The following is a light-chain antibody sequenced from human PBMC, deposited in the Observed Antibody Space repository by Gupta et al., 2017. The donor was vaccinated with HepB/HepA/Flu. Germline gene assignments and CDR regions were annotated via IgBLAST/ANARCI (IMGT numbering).Light chain of an antibody. CDR1: NIGSKS. CDR2: YDR. V-gene: IGLV3-21*04. Sequence: SSVLPQPPSVSVAPGKTARIMCGGNNIGSKSVHWYQQQPDQAPVLVMYYDRNPPSAIPERFSGSNYATTATVTINWVDAGGGADYYFQAYDRSNDLVVFGGGTKLTVL. J-gene: IGLJ2*01. CDR3: QAYDRSNDLVV.